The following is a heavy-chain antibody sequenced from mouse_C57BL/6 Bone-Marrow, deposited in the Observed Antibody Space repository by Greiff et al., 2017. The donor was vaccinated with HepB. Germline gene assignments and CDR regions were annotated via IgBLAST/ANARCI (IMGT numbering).Heavy chain of an antibody. CDR1: GYSFTGYY. Sequence: DVKLQESGPELVKPGASVKISCKASGYSFTGYYMHWVKQSHGNILDWIGYIYPYNGVSSYNQKFKGKATLTVDKSSSTAYMELRSLTSEDSAVYYCARRLRRGGYYAMDYWGQGTSVTVSS. CDR2: IYPYNGVS. CDR3: ARRLRRGGYYAMDY. V-gene: IGHV1-31*01. D-gene: IGHD2-4*01. J-gene: IGHJ4*01.